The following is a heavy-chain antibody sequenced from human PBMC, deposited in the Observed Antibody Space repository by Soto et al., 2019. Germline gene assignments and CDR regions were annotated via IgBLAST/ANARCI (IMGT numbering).Heavy chain of an antibody. V-gene: IGHV3-23*01. CDR2: ISGSGGST. D-gene: IGHD2-2*03. CDR3: ANVDIVVVPAAIYY. CDR1: GFTFSSYA. J-gene: IGHJ4*02. Sequence: GGSLRLSCSASGFTFSSYAMRWVRQAPGKGLEWVSAISGSGGSTYYADSVKGRFTISRDNSKNTLYLQMNSLRAEDTAVYYCANVDIVVVPAAIYYWGQGTLVTVSS.